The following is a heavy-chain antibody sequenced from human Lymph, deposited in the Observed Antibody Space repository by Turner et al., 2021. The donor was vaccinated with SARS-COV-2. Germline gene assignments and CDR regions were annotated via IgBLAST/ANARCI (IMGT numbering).Heavy chain of an antibody. Sequence: QVQLVESVGGVVQPGRSLRLSCAASGFTFSSYGMHWVRQAPGKGLEWVAVIWYDGSNKYYADYVKGRFTISRDNSKNTLYLQMNSLRAEDTAVYYCARVKGYNGYDLRYYYGMDVWGQGTTVTVSS. CDR2: IWYDGSNK. V-gene: IGHV3-33*01. J-gene: IGHJ6*02. CDR1: GFTFSSYG. CDR3: ARVKGYNGYDLRYYYGMDV. D-gene: IGHD5-12*01.